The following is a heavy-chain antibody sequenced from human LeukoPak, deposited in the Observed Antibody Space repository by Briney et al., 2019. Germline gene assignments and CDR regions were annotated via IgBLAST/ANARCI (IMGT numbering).Heavy chain of an antibody. V-gene: IGHV3-30*02. Sequence: GGSLRLSCAASGFTFSSYGMHWVRQAPGKGLEWVAFIRYDGSNKYYADSVKGRFTISRDNAKNSLYLQMNSLRTEDTAVYSCARYYYDSSGYYYFDYWGQGTLVTVSS. CDR3: ARYYYDSSGYYYFDY. D-gene: IGHD3-22*01. J-gene: IGHJ4*02. CDR1: GFTFSSYG. CDR2: IRYDGSNK.